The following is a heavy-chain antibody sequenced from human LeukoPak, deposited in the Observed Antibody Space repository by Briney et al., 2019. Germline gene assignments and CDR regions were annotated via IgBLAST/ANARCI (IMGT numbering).Heavy chain of an antibody. CDR3: ARRLIDYDSSGYYFDY. V-gene: IGHV5-51*01. Sequence: GESLKISCKGSGYSFTSYWIGWVRQMPGKGLDWMGIIYPGDSDTRYSPSFQGQVTISADKSISTAYLQRSSLKASDTDMYYCARRLIDYDSSGYYFDYWGQGTLVTVSS. J-gene: IGHJ4*02. CDR1: GYSFTSYW. CDR2: IYPGDSDT. D-gene: IGHD3-22*01.